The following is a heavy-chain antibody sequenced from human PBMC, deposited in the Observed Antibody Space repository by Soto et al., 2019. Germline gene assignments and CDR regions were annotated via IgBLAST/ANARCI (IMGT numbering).Heavy chain of an antibody. CDR1: GGTFSSYA. D-gene: IGHD5-18*01. J-gene: IGHJ5*02. CDR3: ARDRTAMVTGWFDP. V-gene: IGHV1-69*12. CDR2: IIPIFGTA. Sequence: QVQLVQSGAEVKKPGSSVKVSCKASGGTFSSYAISWVRQAPGQGLEWMGGIIPIFGTANYAQKFQGRVTITADESTSTAYMELSSLRPEDTAVYYCARDRTAMVTGWFDPWGQGTLVTVSS.